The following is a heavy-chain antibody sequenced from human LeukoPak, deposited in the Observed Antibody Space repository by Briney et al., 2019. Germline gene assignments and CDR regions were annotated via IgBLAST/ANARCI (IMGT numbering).Heavy chain of an antibody. CDR3: ARDKNYLDTYYYDVFDV. CDR2: IRGDGSKS. V-gene: IGHV3-7*01. J-gene: IGHJ3*01. D-gene: IGHD2/OR15-2a*01. Sequence: PGGSLGLSCVASGFTFSGYWMTWVRQVPGKGLEWVANIRGDGSKSDYMDSAKGRFTISRDNAKNSLYLQLNSLRPDDTALYYCARDKNYLDTYYYDVFDVWGQGTMVTVSP. CDR1: GFTFSGYW.